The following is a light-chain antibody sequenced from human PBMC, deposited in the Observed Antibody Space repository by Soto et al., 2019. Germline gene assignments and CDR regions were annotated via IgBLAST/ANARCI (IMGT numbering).Light chain of an antibody. Sequence: LTQPPSASGSPGQSVTVSCTGTSSDVGGYNFVSWYQQHPGKAPKLLIYDVSKRPSGVPDRFSGSKSGNTASLTVSGLQAEDEADYYCSSYAGTHIVFGTGTKLTVL. J-gene: IGLJ1*01. V-gene: IGLV2-8*01. CDR2: DVS. CDR3: SSYAGTHIV. CDR1: SSDVGGYNF.